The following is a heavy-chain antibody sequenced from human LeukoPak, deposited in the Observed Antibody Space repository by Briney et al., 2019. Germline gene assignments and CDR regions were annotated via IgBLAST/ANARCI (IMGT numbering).Heavy chain of an antibody. V-gene: IGHV3-21*01. CDR2: ISSSNSYI. CDR3: ERASVSSSCFDY. J-gene: IGHJ4*02. Sequence: PGGSLRLSCAASGFTFSSYSMNWVRQAPGKGLEWVSSISSSNSYIYYADSVKGRFTISRDHDKNSMYLQMNSLRAEDTAVYYCERASVSSSCFDYWGKGTLVTVSS. CDR1: GFTFSSYS. D-gene: IGHD6-13*01.